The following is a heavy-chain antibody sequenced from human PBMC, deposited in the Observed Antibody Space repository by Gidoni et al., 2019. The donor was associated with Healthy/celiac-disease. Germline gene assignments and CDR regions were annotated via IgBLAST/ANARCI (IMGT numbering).Heavy chain of an antibody. CDR2: IKSKTDGWTT. J-gene: IGHJ4*02. CDR1: GFNFSNAW. V-gene: IGHV3-15*01. CDR3: TTRPYSSGWVDY. Sequence: EVQLVESGGGLVKPGGSLRLSGAASGFNFSNAWMSWVRQAPGKVLEWVGRIKSKTDGWTTDYAAPVKGRFTISRDDSKNTLYLQMNSLKTEDTAVYYCTTRPYSSGWVDYWGQGTLVTVSS. D-gene: IGHD6-19*01.